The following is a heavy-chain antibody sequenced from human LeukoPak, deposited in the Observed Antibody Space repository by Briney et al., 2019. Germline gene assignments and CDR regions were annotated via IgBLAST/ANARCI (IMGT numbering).Heavy chain of an antibody. J-gene: IGHJ4*02. Sequence: SQPLSLTCTVSGGSISSGSYYWSWIRQPAGKGLEWIGRIYTSGSTNYNPSLKSRVTISVDTSKNQFSLKLSSVTAADTAVYYCARDPSHSGSLDYWGQGTLVTVSS. D-gene: IGHD1-26*01. CDR3: ARDPSHSGSLDY. CDR1: GGSISSGSYY. CDR2: IYTSGST. V-gene: IGHV4-61*02.